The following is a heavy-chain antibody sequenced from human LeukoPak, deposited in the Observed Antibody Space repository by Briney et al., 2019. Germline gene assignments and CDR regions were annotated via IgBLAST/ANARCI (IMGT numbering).Heavy chain of an antibody. D-gene: IGHD6-6*01. CDR2: IYHSGST. J-gene: IGHJ3*02. Sequence: SETLSLTCAVSGGSISSSNWWSWVRQPPGKGLEWIGEIYHSGSTNYNPSLKSRVTISVDKSKNQFSLKLSSVTAADTAVYYCARVKEYSRSIDAFDIWGQGTMVTVSS. V-gene: IGHV4-4*02. CDR1: GGSISSSNW. CDR3: ARVKEYSRSIDAFDI.